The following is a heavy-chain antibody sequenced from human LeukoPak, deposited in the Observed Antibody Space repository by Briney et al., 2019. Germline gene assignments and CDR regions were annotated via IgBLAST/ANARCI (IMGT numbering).Heavy chain of an antibody. CDR1: GFTFDDYA. Sequence: PGRSLRLSCAASGFTFDDYAMHWVRQAPGKGLEWVSGISWNSGSIGYADSVKGRFTISRDNAKNSLYLQMNSLRAEDMALYYCAKDNYDILTGYLGDLGQGTLVTVSS. CDR3: AKDNYDILTGYLGD. J-gene: IGHJ4*02. V-gene: IGHV3-9*03. CDR2: ISWNSGSI. D-gene: IGHD3-9*01.